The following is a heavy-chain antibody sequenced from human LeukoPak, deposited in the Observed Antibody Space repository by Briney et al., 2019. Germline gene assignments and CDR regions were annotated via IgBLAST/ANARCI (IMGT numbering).Heavy chain of an antibody. J-gene: IGHJ6*02. CDR2: INSDGSST. CDR1: GFTFSSYW. V-gene: IGHV3-74*01. CDR3: AINGWYCSSTSCYHGDYGMDV. D-gene: IGHD2-2*01. Sequence: GGSLRLSCAASGFTFSSYWMHWVRQARGKGLVWVSRINSDGSSTSYADSVKGRFTISRDNAKNTLYLQMNSLRAEDTAVYYCAINGWYCSSTSCYHGDYGMDVWGQGTTVTVSS.